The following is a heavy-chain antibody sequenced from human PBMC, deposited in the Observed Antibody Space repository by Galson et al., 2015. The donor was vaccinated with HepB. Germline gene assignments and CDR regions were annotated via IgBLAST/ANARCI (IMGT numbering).Heavy chain of an antibody. D-gene: IGHD4-11*01. J-gene: IGHJ5*02. CDR1: GFTFRSYW. Sequence: SLRLSCAASGFTFRSYWMHWVRQSPGKGLVWVSRVNRDGTTTNYTESVKGRFTISRDNAKNTLYLQMNSLRADDTAVYYCVRGIDSDSGAWSWGQGTLVTVSS. CDR2: VNRDGTTT. CDR3: VRGIDSDSGAWS. V-gene: IGHV3-74*01.